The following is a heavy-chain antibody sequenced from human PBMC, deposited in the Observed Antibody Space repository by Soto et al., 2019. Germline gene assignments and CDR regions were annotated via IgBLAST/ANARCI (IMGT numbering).Heavy chain of an antibody. Sequence: QLVESGGGLVKPGGSLRLSCAASGITFSGYNVNWVRQAPGKGLEWVSSISSSGTYIHHADSVKGRFTIYRDNAKNSLYLQMDSLRAEDTAVYYCARDRPSRDYFYYGLDVWGQGTTVTVS. V-gene: IGHV3-21*06. CDR2: ISSSGTYI. J-gene: IGHJ6*02. CDR1: GITFSGYN. D-gene: IGHD6-13*01. CDR3: ARDRPSRDYFYYGLDV.